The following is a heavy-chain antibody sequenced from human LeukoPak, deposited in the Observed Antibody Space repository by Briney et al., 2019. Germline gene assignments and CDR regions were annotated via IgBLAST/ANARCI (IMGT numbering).Heavy chain of an antibody. CDR3: AKSSYYDTSGFYREYYFDY. CDR1: GFTLGNYA. Sequence: QPGGSLRLSCAASGFTLGNYAMSWVRQAPGKGLEWVSSMGSSGGSTYYADSVKGRFTFSRDNPKNTLYLQMNSLRAEDTAVYYCAKSSYYDTSGFYREYYFDYWGQGTLVTVSS. J-gene: IGHJ4*02. D-gene: IGHD3-22*01. CDR2: MGSSGGST. V-gene: IGHV3-23*01.